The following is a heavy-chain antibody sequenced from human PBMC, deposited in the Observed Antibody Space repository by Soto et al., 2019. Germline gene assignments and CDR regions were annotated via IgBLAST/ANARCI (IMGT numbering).Heavy chain of an antibody. CDR2: ISGSGGST. CDR1: GFTFSSYA. J-gene: IGHJ6*02. Sequence: PGGSLRLSCAASGFTFSSYAMSWVRQAPGKGLEWVSAISGSGGSTYYADSVKDRFTISRDNSKNTLYLQMNNLRAEDTAVYYCAKDRAASVTTHYYYYGMDVWGQGTTVTVSS. CDR3: AKDRAASVTTHYYYYGMDV. V-gene: IGHV3-23*01. D-gene: IGHD4-17*01.